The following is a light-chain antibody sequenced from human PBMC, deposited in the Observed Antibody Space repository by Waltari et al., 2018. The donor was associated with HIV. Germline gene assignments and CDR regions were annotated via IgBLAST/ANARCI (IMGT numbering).Light chain of an antibody. V-gene: IGKV3-20*01. CDR3: QQYGGSPMYT. CDR2: GAS. Sequence: EIVLPQSPGTLPLSPGERATLPCRASQSVSSNYLVWYQQKRGQAPRLLIYGASRRATGIPDRFSGSGSGTDFTLTISRLEPEDFAMYYCQQYGGSPMYTFGQGTKLEIK. CDR1: QSVSSNY. J-gene: IGKJ2*01.